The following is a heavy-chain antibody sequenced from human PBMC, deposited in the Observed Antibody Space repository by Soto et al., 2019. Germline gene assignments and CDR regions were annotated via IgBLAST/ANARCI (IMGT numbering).Heavy chain of an antibody. CDR2: INAGNGNT. CDR3: ARDRSAVVVPAAPNWFDP. J-gene: IGHJ5*02. D-gene: IGHD2-2*01. V-gene: IGHV1-3*01. Sequence: SVTVSCRASGYNFTSYAMHWVRQAPGHRLEWMGWINAGNGNTKYSQKFQGRVTITRDTSASTAYMELSSLRAEDTAVYYCARDRSAVVVPAAPNWFDPWGQGTLLPV. CDR1: GYNFTSYA.